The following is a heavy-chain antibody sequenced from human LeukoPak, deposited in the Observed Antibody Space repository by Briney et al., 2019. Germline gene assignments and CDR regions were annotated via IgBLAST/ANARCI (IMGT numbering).Heavy chain of an antibody. D-gene: IGHD2-15*01. Sequence: SVKVSCKASGGTFSSYAISWVRQAPGQGLEWMGRIIPIFGTANYAQKFQGRVTITTDESTSTAYMELSSLRSEDTAVYYCARAPGYCSGGSCLDYWGQGTLVTVPS. CDR2: IIPIFGTA. CDR1: GGTFSSYA. V-gene: IGHV1-69*05. J-gene: IGHJ4*03. CDR3: ARAPGYCSGGSCLDY.